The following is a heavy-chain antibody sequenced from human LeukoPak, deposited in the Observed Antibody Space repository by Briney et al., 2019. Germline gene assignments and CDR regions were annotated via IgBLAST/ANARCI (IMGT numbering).Heavy chain of an antibody. V-gene: IGHV1-2*02. CDR1: GYTFTGYY. CDR2: INPNSGGT. D-gene: IGHD6-19*01. CDR3: ARFPYSSGKNFDY. J-gene: IGHJ4*02. Sequence: GASVKVSCKASGYTFTGYYMHWVRQAPGQGLEWMGWINPNSGGTNYAQKFQGRVTMTRGTSISTAYMELSRLRSDDTAVYYCARFPYSSGKNFDYWGQGTLVTVSS.